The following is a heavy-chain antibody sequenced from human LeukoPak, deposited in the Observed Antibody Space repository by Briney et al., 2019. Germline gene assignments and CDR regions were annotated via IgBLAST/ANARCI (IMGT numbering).Heavy chain of an antibody. CDR2: ISGGGTTI. V-gene: IGHV3-11*01. CDR1: GFTFSDHY. Sequence: GGSLRLSCAASGFTFSDHYMSWIRQAPGKGLEWVSYISGGGTTIYYADSVKGRFIISRDNAKNSLYLQMNSLRAEDTAVYFCARDPLAHYYYYMDVWGRGTTVTVSS. J-gene: IGHJ6*03. CDR3: ARDPLAHYYYYMDV.